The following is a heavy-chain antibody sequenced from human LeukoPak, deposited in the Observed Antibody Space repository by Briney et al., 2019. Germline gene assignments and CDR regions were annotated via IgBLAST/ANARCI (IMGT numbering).Heavy chain of an antibody. Sequence: ASVKVSCKASGYTFTSCGISWVRQAPGQGLEWMGWISAYNGNTNYAQKLQGRVTMTTDTSTSTAYMELRSLRSDDTAVYYCARDRYPNTDGVHGYWGQGTLVTVSS. J-gene: IGHJ4*02. CDR3: ARDRYPNTDGVHGY. CDR2: ISAYNGNT. V-gene: IGHV1-18*01. D-gene: IGHD2-2*02. CDR1: GYTFTSCG.